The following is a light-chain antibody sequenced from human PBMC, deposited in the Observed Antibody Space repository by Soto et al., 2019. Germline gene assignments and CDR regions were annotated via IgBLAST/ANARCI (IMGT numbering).Light chain of an antibody. Sequence: DIQMTQSPSTLSASVGDRVTITCRASQSISSWLAWYQQKPGKAPKLLIYDASSLESGVPSRFSGSGSGTEFTLTISSLQPDDFATYYCQKYNSYSMTFGQGTKV. CDR3: QKYNSYSMT. V-gene: IGKV1-5*01. J-gene: IGKJ1*01. CDR1: QSISSW. CDR2: DAS.